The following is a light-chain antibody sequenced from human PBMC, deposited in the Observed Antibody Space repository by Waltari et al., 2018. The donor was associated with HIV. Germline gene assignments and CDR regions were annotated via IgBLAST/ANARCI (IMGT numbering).Light chain of an antibody. J-gene: IGLJ3*02. CDR1: SSDIGGYNY. CDR3: SSYTSGTTWV. V-gene: IGLV2-14*01. Sequence: QSALTQPASVSGSPGQSITISCTGTSSDIGGYNYVSWHQHHPGRAPKLIIFEVSNRPSVVSKRFSGSKSVNTASLIISGLLAEDDADYYCSSYTSGTTWVFGGGTKLTVL. CDR2: EVS.